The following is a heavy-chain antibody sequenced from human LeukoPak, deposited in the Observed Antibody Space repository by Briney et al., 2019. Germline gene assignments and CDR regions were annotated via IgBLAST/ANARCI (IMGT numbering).Heavy chain of an antibody. CDR3: ARGKAEGYYYDSSGYYRYYFDY. CDR2: IYSGGST. Sequence: TGGSLRLSCAASGFTVSSSYMSWVRQAPGKGLEWVSVIYSGGSTYYADSVKGRFTISRDNSKNTLYLQMNSLRAEDTAVYYCARGKAEGYYYDSSGYYRYYFDYWGQGTMVAVSS. CDR1: GFTVSSSY. J-gene: IGHJ4*02. V-gene: IGHV3-66*02. D-gene: IGHD3-22*01.